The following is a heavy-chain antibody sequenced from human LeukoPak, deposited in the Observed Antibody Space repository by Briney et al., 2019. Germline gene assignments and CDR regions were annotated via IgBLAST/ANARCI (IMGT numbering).Heavy chain of an antibody. Sequence: ASVKVSCKASGYTFTAYSMHWGRQAPGQGLEWMGWINPNSGGTDCAQRFQGRVTMTRDTSITMLYMEMSSLTPDDPAVYYCASAGYCSDGKCYTFDYWGQGTLVTVSS. D-gene: IGHD2-15*01. V-gene: IGHV1-2*02. CDR2: INPNSGGT. CDR3: ASAGYCSDGKCYTFDY. CDR1: GYTFTAYS. J-gene: IGHJ4*02.